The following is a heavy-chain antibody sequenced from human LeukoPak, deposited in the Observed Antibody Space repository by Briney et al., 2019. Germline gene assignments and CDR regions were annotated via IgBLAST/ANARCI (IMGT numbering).Heavy chain of an antibody. D-gene: IGHD3-10*01. Sequence: SETLSLTCAVYGGSFSGYYWSWIRQPPGKGLEWIGEINHSGSTNYNPSLKSRVTISVDTSKNQFSLKLSSVTAADTAVYYCARDVLLWFGELFQNWFDPWGQGTLVTVSS. V-gene: IGHV4-34*01. CDR3: ARDVLLWFGELFQNWFDP. J-gene: IGHJ5*02. CDR1: GGSFSGYY. CDR2: INHSGST.